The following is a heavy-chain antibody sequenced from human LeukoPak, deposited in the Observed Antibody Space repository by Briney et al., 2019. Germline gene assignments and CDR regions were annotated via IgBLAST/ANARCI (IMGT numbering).Heavy chain of an antibody. CDR2: INHSGST. J-gene: IGHJ4*02. CDR1: GGSFSGYY. Sequence: SETLSLTCAVYGGSFSGYYWSWIRQPPGKGLEWIGEINHSGSTNYNPSLKSRVTISVDTSKNQFSLKLSSVTAADTAVYHCARANDYYDSSGYYRNFDYWGQGTLVTVSS. V-gene: IGHV4-34*01. CDR3: ARANDYYDSSGYYRNFDY. D-gene: IGHD3-22*01.